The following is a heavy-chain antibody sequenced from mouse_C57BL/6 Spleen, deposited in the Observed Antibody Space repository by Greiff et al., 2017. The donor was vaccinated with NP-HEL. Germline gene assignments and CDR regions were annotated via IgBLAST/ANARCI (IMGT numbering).Heavy chain of an antibody. CDR2: IYPGDGDT. Sequence: VQLQQSGAELVKPGASVKISCKASGYAFSSYWMNWVKQRPGKGLEWIGQIYPGDGDTNYNGKFKGKATRTADKSSSTAYMQLSSLTSEDSAVYFCARGGVITTVNAYWGQGTLVTVSA. D-gene: IGHD1-1*01. CDR1: GYAFSSYW. CDR3: ARGGVITTVNAY. V-gene: IGHV1-80*01. J-gene: IGHJ3*01.